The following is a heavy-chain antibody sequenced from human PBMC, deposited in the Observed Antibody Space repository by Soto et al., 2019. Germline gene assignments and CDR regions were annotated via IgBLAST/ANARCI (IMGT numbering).Heavy chain of an antibody. Sequence: SETLSLTCTVSGGSISPYYWSWIRQPPGKGLEWIGYIYYSGSTSYNPSLRSRVTISVDTSRSQFSLSLGSVTAADTAVYYCAREEVGDGYHGAFEIWGQGTKVTVSS. D-gene: IGHD6-25*01. V-gene: IGHV4-59*01. CDR2: IYYSGST. J-gene: IGHJ3*02. CDR3: AREEVGDGYHGAFEI. CDR1: GGSISPYY.